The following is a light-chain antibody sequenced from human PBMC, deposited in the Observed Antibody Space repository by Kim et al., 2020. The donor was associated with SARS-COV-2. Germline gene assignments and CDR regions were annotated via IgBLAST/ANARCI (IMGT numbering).Light chain of an antibody. V-gene: IGLV1-40*01. CDR2: GNT. Sequence: RVNNACTGSSSNIGAGYDVHWYQQLPGTAPKLLIYGNTNRPSGVPDRFSGSKSGTSASLAITGLQAEDEADYYCQSYDSSLSGSVFGGGTQLTVL. CDR1: SSNIGAGYD. J-gene: IGLJ2*01. CDR3: QSYDSSLSGSV.